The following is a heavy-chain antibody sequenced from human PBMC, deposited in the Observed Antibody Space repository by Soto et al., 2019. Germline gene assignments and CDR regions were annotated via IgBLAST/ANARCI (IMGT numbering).Heavy chain of an antibody. CDR3: AKDLGYFSSSTCQPPYGMDV. D-gene: IGHD2-2*03. V-gene: IGHV3-23*01. CDR2: ISDSGGRT. J-gene: IGHJ6*02. CDR1: GFTFSTYA. Sequence: EVQLLESGGGLVQPGGSLRLSCAASGFTFSTYAMTWVRQAPGKGLEWVSSISDSGGRTHYADSVKGRFTISRDNSKNTLYLQMNSLRVDDTAVYYCAKDLGYFSSSTCQPPYGMDVWGQGTKVTVSS.